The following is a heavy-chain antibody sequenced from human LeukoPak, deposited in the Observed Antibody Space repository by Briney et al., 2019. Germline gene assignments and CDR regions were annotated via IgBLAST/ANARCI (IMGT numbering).Heavy chain of an antibody. D-gene: IGHD5-18*01. Sequence: GGSLRLSCAASGFTFSSYGMSWVRQAPGKGLEWVSSISSSSSYIYYADSVKGRFTISRDNAKNSLYLQMNSLRAEDTAVYYCARGGYSYGWNSYYFDYWGQGTLVTVSS. CDR2: ISSSSSYI. CDR3: ARGGYSYGWNSYYFDY. J-gene: IGHJ4*02. CDR1: GFTFSSYG. V-gene: IGHV3-21*01.